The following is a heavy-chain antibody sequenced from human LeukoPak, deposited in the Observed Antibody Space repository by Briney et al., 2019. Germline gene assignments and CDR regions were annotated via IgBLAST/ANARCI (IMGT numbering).Heavy chain of an antibody. D-gene: IGHD6-6*01. J-gene: IGHJ4*02. CDR3: AREASIAAFDY. V-gene: IGHV1-18*01. CDR2: ISAYNGNT. Sequence: GASVKVSCKASGYPFINYGISWVRQAPGQGLEWMGWISAYNGNTNYAQKLQGRVTMATDTSTSTAYMELRSLRSDDTAVYYCAREASIAAFDYWGQGTLVTVSS. CDR1: GYPFINYG.